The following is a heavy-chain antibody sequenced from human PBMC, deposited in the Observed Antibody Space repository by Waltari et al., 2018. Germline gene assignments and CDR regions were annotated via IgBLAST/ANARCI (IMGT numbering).Heavy chain of an antibody. CDR1: GFTFSSYW. Sequence: VQLVESGGGVVQPGRSLRLSCAASGFTFSSYWMSCVRQSPGKGLEWVANIKQDGSEKYYVDSVKGRFTISRDNAKNSLYLQMNSLRAEDTAVYYCARDRQDPPYYYYGMDVWGQGTTVTVSS. J-gene: IGHJ6*02. CDR3: ARDRQDPPYYYYGMDV. V-gene: IGHV3-7*01. CDR2: IKQDGSEK.